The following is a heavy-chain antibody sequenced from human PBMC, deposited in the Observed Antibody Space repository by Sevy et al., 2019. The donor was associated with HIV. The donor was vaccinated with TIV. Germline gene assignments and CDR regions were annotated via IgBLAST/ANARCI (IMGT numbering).Heavy chain of an antibody. Sequence: GGSLRLSCAASGFTFNSYWMSWVRQAPEKGLEWVANINQDGSEKYYVDSVKGRFTISRDNAKNSLYLQMNSLRVDDTALYYCATEGSNWDTYYYYYGMDVWGQGTTVTVSS. D-gene: IGHD6-13*01. CDR1: GFTFNSYW. V-gene: IGHV3-7*01. CDR3: ATEGSNWDTYYYYYGMDV. CDR2: INQDGSEK. J-gene: IGHJ6*02.